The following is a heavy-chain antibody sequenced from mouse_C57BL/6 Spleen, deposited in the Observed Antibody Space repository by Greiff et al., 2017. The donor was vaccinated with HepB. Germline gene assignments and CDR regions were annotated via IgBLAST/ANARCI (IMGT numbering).Heavy chain of an antibody. CDR1: GFTFSSYA. CDR2: ISDGGSYT. Sequence: EVQGVESGGGLVKPGGSLKLSCAASGFTFSSYAMSWVRQTPEKRLEWVATISDGGSYTYYPDNVKGRFTISRDNAKNNLYLQMSHLKSEDTAMYYCARDYGSSLQWYFDVWGTGTTVTVSS. CDR3: ARDYGSSLQWYFDV. J-gene: IGHJ1*03. D-gene: IGHD1-1*01. V-gene: IGHV5-4*01.